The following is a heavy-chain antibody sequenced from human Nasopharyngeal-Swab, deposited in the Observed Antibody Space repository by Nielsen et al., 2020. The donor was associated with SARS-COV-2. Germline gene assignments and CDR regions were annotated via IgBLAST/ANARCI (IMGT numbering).Heavy chain of an antibody. CDR1: RFTFSRWP. J-gene: IGHJ4*02. V-gene: IGHV3-30*03. D-gene: IGHD2-15*01. CDR2: ISSDGSDK. CDR3: ASLRADTPDFAY. Sequence: GESLKISCVASRFTFSRWPMHWVRQAPGKGLEWVTVISSDGSDKQYVDSVKGRFTTSRDNSKNTLYLQVKSLRADDMGVYYCASLRADTPDFAYLGQGTLVTVSS.